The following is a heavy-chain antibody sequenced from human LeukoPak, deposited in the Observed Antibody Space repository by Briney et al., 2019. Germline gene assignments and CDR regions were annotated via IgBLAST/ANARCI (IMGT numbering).Heavy chain of an antibody. J-gene: IGHJ5*02. D-gene: IGHD4-23*01. CDR3: ARWVGGWFDP. Sequence: SETLSLTCAVYGGSLSGYYWSWIRQPPGKGLEWIGEINHSGITNYNPSLKSRVTISVDTSKNQFSLKLSSVTAADTAVYYCARWVGGWFDPWGQGTLVTVSS. V-gene: IGHV4-34*01. CDR1: GGSLSGYY. CDR2: INHSGIT.